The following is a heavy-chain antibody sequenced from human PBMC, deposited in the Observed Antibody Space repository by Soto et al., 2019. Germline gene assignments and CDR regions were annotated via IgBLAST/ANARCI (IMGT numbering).Heavy chain of an antibody. CDR3: AGGVSGSYYDY. V-gene: IGHV3-23*01. CDR1: GFTFSSYA. J-gene: IGHJ4*02. D-gene: IGHD1-26*01. CDR2: ISGSGDST. Sequence: EVQLLESGGGLVQPGGSLRLSCAASGFTFSSYAMRWVRQAPVKGLEWVSAISGSGDSTYYADSVKGRFTISRDNSKNTLYLQMNSLRAEDTAVYYCAGGVSGSYYDYWGQGTLVTVS.